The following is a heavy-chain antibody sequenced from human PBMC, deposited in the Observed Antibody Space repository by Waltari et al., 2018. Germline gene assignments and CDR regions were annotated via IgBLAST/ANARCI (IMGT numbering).Heavy chain of an antibody. Sequence: QVQLVQSGAEVKKPGASVKVSCKVSGYTLTELSMHWVRQAPGKGLEWMGGFDPEDGETIYAQKFQGRVTITADTSTDTAYMELSSLRSEDTAVYYCATDPLSLVGDYAFDIWGQGTMVTVSS. D-gene: IGHD1-26*01. CDR2: FDPEDGET. CDR1: GYTLTELS. V-gene: IGHV1-24*01. J-gene: IGHJ3*02. CDR3: ATDPLSLVGDYAFDI.